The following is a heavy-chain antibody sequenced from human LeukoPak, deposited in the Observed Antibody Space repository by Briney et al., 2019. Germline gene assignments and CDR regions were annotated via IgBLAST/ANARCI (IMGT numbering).Heavy chain of an antibody. D-gene: IGHD3-10*02. CDR3: ARDLFGELLTTRDY. CDR2: INTNTGNP. Sequence: ASVKVSCKASGYTFTTYVLNWVRQAPGQGFEWMGWINTNTGNPTYAQGFTGRFVFSLDTSVSTAYLQISSLKAEDTAVYYCARDLFGELLTTRDYWGQGTLVTVSS. J-gene: IGHJ4*02. CDR1: GYTFTTYV. V-gene: IGHV7-4-1*02.